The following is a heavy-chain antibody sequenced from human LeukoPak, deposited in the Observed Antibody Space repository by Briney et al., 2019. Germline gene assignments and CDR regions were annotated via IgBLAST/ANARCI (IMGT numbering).Heavy chain of an antibody. CDR3: ARDPNNYGMDV. Sequence: SETLSLTRTVSGGSISSYYWSWIRQPPGKGLEWIGYIYYSGSTNYNPSLKSRVTISVDTSKNQFSLKLSSVTAADTAVYYCARDPNNYGMDVWGQGTTVTVSS. J-gene: IGHJ6*02. CDR1: GGSISSYY. CDR2: IYYSGST. V-gene: IGHV4-59*01. D-gene: IGHD1/OR15-1a*01.